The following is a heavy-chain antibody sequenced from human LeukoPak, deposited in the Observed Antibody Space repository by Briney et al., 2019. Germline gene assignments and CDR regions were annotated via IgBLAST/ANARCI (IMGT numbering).Heavy chain of an antibody. D-gene: IGHD6-13*01. V-gene: IGHV1-8*03. CDR3: ARGPGYSSSWYLPGYYYYYMDV. CDR2: MNPNSGST. J-gene: IGHJ6*03. CDR1: GYTFTSYD. Sequence: ASVKVSCKASGYTFTSYDINWVRQATGQGLEWMGWMNPNSGSTGYAQKFQGRVTITRNTSISTAYMELSSLRSEDTAVYYCARGPGYSSSWYLPGYYYYYMDVWGKGTTVTVSS.